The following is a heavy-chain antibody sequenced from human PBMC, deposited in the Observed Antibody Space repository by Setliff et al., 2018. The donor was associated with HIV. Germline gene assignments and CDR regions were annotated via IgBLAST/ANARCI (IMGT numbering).Heavy chain of an antibody. CDR2: IRYDGSNK. Sequence: GGSLRLSCAASEFTFSSYGMHWVRQAPGKGLQWVAFIRYDGSNKYYADSVKGRFTISRDNSKNTLYLQMNSLKTEDTGVYFCATDNGPSYSMDIWGQGTTVTVSS. CDR3: ATDNGPSYSMDI. CDR1: EFTFSSYG. J-gene: IGHJ6*02. V-gene: IGHV3-30*02. D-gene: IGHD2-21*01.